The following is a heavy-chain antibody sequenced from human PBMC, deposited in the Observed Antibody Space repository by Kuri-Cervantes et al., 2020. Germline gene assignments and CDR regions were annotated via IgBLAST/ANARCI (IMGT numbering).Heavy chain of an antibody. CDR1: GFTFSSYG. V-gene: IGHV3-30*02. CDR2: IWYDGSNK. Sequence: GESLKISCAASGFTFSSYGMHWVRQAPGKGLEWVAVIWYDGSNKYYADSVKGRFTISRDNSKNTLYLQMNSLTADDTALYYCAKDSGSSGYFAESDYWGQGTLVTVSS. D-gene: IGHD3-22*01. CDR3: AKDSGSSGYFAESDY. J-gene: IGHJ4*02.